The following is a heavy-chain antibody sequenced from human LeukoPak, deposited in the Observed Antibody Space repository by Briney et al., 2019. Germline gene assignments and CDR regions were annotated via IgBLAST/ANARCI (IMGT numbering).Heavy chain of an antibody. V-gene: IGHV1-18*01. Sequence: ASVKVSCKASGYTFTSYGISWVGQAPGQGLEGMGWISAYNGNTNYAQKLQGRVTMTTDTSTSTAYMELRSLRSDDTAVYYCARDVLHRIHYDSSAYYPGSSYWGQGTLVTVSS. D-gene: IGHD3-22*01. CDR1: GYTFTSYG. CDR2: ISAYNGNT. CDR3: ARDVLHRIHYDSSAYYPGSSY. J-gene: IGHJ4*02.